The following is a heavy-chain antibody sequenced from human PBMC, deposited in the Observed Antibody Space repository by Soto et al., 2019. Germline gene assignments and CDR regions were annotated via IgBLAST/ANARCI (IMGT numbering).Heavy chain of an antibody. CDR2: INHSGST. Sequence: SETLSLTCAVYGGSFSGYYWSWIRQPPGKGLEWIGEINHSGSTNYNPSLKSRVTISVDTSKNQFSLKLSSVTAADTAVYYCARRVTIAAAGTNWFDPWGQGTLVTVSS. CDR1: GGSFSGYY. V-gene: IGHV4-34*01. D-gene: IGHD6-13*01. CDR3: ARRVTIAAAGTNWFDP. J-gene: IGHJ5*02.